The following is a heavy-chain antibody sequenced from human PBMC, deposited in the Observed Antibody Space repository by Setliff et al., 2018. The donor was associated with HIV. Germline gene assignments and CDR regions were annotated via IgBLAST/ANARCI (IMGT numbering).Heavy chain of an antibody. J-gene: IGHJ4*02. CDR3: ARDEPKNTEAAPGY. V-gene: IGHV1-18*01. Sequence: VASVKVSCKASGYSFTTSGVSWVRQAPGQGLEWMGWINIRSGNTNYAQKFQGRDTMTTDTSTSTAYMGLTSLRSYDTAVYYFARDEPKNTEAAPGYWGQGTLVTVTS. CDR2: INIRSGNT. D-gene: IGHD6-6*01. CDR1: GYSFTTSG.